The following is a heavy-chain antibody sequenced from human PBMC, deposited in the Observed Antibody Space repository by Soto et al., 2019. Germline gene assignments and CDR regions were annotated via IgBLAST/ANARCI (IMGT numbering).Heavy chain of an antibody. CDR3: AKDFEYSGYHSPGY. V-gene: IGHV3-30*18. Sequence: GGSLRLSCAASGFTFSSYGMHWVRQAPGKGLEWVAVISYDGSNKYYADSVKGRFTISRDNSKNTLYLQMNSLRAEDTAVYYCAKDFEYSGYHSPGYWGQGTMVTVSS. CDR2: ISYDGSNK. D-gene: IGHD5-12*01. J-gene: IGHJ4*02. CDR1: GFTFSSYG.